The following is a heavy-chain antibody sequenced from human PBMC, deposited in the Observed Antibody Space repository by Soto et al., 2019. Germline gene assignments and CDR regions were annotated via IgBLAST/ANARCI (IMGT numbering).Heavy chain of an antibody. CDR3: ARGPLSSGYYLGY. D-gene: IGHD3-22*01. V-gene: IGHV3-53*01. CDR2: IYSGGST. J-gene: IGHJ4*02. Sequence: GESLKISCAASGFTVSSNYMSWVRQAPGKGLEWVSVIYSGGSTYYADSVKGRFTISRDNSKNTLYLQMNSLRAEDTAVYYCARGPLSSGYYLGYWGQGTLVTVSS. CDR1: GFTVSSNY.